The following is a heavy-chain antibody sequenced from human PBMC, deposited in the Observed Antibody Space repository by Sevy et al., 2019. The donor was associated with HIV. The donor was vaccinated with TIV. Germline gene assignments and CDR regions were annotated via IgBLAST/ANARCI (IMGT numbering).Heavy chain of an antibody. D-gene: IGHD6-19*01. CDR2: IWYGGSNK. V-gene: IGHV3-33*01. Sequence: GGSLRLSCAASGFTFSSYGMHWVRQAPGKGLEWVAVIWYGGSNKYYADSVKGRFAISRDNSKNTLYLQMNSLRAEDTAVDNWEGARGGSYSRGWYGDAFDIWGQGTMVTVSS. J-gene: IGHJ3*02. CDR1: GFTFSSYG. CDR3: EGARGGSYSRGWYGDAFDI.